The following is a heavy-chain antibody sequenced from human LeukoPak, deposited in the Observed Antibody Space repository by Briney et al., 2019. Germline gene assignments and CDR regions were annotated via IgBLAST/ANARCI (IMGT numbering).Heavy chain of an antibody. J-gene: IGHJ5*02. D-gene: IGHD3-16*01. V-gene: IGHV3-30-3*01. CDR2: ISYDGSNK. CDR1: GFTFDDYA. Sequence: GRSLRLSCAASGFTFDDYAMHWVRQAPGKGLEWVAVISYDGSNKYYADSVKGRFTISRDNSKNTLHLQMNSLRAEDTAVYYCARGYDYVWGSFPWGQGTLVTVSS. CDR3: ARGYDYVWGSFP.